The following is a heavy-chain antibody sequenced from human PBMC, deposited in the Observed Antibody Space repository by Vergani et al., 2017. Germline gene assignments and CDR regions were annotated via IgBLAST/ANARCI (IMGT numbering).Heavy chain of an antibody. Sequence: QVQLVESGGGVVQRGGSLRLSCATSGFTLSNYDMQWIRQGPGKGLEFVAFIQFDGSNQYYADPVKGRFTLSRDFSKNTLYLQMNSLRTDDPATYYCAKHFRGWAIDYWGQGTQVIVSS. D-gene: IGHD3-16*01. CDR1: GFTLSNYD. V-gene: IGHV3-30*02. CDR2: IQFDGSNQ. CDR3: AKHFRGWAIDY. J-gene: IGHJ4*02.